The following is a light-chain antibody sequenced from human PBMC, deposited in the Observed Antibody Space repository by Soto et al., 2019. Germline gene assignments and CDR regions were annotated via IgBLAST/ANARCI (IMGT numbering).Light chain of an antibody. V-gene: IGKV1-5*03. CDR3: QQYNSDST. J-gene: IGKJ1*01. Sequence: IQMTQSPSTLSASVGDRVTITCRASQSISIWLAWYQQKPGKAPKLLIYKASSLESEVPSRFSGSGSGTEFTLTINSLQPDDSPTYYCQQYNSDSTFGQGTKVEIK. CDR2: KAS. CDR1: QSISIW.